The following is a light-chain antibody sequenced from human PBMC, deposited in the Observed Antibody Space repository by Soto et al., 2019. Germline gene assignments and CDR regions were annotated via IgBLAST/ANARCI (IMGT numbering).Light chain of an antibody. V-gene: IGLV1-44*01. CDR3: AAWDDRLNVVV. CDR2: SNN. Sequence: QSVLTQPPSASGTPGQRVTIFCSGSSSNIGTNTVNWYQQLPGTAPKLLIYSNNQRPSGVPDRFSGSKSGTSASLAISGLQSEDEADYYCAAWDDRLNVVVLGGGTKLTVL. CDR1: SSNIGTNT. J-gene: IGLJ2*01.